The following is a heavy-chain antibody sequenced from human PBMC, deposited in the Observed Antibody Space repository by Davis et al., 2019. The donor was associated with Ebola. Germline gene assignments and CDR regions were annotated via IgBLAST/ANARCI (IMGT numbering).Heavy chain of an antibody. CDR1: GGTFSNYA. CDR2: IIPIFGTA. D-gene: IGHD2-2*01. CDR3: ARGESSSTSPYWGRLDP. V-gene: IGHV1-69*06. Sequence: AASVKVSCKASGGTFSNYAINWVRQAPGHGLEWIGDIIPIFGTAKIAQKFQGRVTLTADTSTSTAYMELSSLRSEDTAVYYCARGESSSTSPYWGRLDPWGQGTLVTVSS. J-gene: IGHJ5*02.